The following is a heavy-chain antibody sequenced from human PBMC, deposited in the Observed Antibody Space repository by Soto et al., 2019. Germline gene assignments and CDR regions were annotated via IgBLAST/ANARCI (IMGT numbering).Heavy chain of an antibody. CDR3: AKDAGDVVVVAAVNWFDP. CDR1: GFTFSSYA. J-gene: IGHJ5*02. CDR2: ISGSGGST. D-gene: IGHD2-15*01. Sequence: GGSLRLSCAASGFTFSSYAMSWVRQAPGKGLEWVSAISGSGGSTYYADSVKGRFTISRDNSKNTLYLQMNSLRAEDTAVYYCAKDAGDVVVVAAVNWFDPWGQGTLVTVSS. V-gene: IGHV3-23*01.